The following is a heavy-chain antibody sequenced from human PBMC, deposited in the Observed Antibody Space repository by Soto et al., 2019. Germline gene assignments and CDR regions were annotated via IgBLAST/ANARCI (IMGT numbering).Heavy chain of an antibody. CDR1: GDSVSSNSAA. V-gene: IGHV6-1*01. Sequence: PSQTLSLTCAISGDSVSSNSAAWNWIRQSPSRGLEWLGRTYYRSKWYNDYAVSVKSRITINPDTSKNQFSLQLNSVTPEDTAVYYCARAPSAGIAVAGYYYYGMDVWGQGTTVTVS. CDR2: TYYRSKWYN. D-gene: IGHD6-19*01. CDR3: ARAPSAGIAVAGYYYYGMDV. J-gene: IGHJ6*02.